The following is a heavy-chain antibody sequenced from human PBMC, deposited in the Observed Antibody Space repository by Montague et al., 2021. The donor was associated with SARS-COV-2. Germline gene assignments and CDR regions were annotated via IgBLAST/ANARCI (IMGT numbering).Heavy chain of an antibody. CDR1: GGSISSYY. CDR2: IYYSGST. V-gene: IGHV4-59*01. Sequence: SETLSLTCTVSGGSISSYYWSWIRQPPGKGLEWIGYIYYSGSTNYNPSLKSRVTISVDTSKNQFSLKLSSVTAADTAVYYCARGGDMNCSDPWGQGTMVTVSS. J-gene: IGHJ5*02. CDR3: ARGGDMNCSDP. D-gene: IGHD2-21*01.